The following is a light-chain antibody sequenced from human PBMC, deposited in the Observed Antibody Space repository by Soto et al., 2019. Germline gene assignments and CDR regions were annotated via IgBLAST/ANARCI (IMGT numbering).Light chain of an antibody. Sequence: SPGALSFTPEARATLSSMASQSVSSSYLAWYQHKPGQPPRLLIYGASSRATDIPDRFSGSGSGTDFTLTISRLEPEDFAVYYCQQYGTSPRTFGQRTKADIK. CDR1: QSVSSSY. J-gene: IGKJ1*01. CDR3: QQYGTSPRT. CDR2: GAS. V-gene: IGKV3-20*01.